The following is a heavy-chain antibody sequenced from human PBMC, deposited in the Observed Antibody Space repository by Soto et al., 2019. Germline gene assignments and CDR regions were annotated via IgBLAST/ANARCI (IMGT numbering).Heavy chain of an antibody. V-gene: IGHV1-69*01. Sequence: QVQLVQSGAEVKNPGYSVKVSCKASGGTFSSYAISWVRQAPGQVLEWMGGIIPIFGTANYAQKFQGRVTITADESTSTAYMELGSLRSEDTAVYYCARGREGGIVVVTSFDPWGPGTLVTVSS. CDR2: IIPIFGTA. J-gene: IGHJ5*02. D-gene: IGHD2-21*02. CDR3: ARGREGGIVVVTSFDP. CDR1: GGTFSSYA.